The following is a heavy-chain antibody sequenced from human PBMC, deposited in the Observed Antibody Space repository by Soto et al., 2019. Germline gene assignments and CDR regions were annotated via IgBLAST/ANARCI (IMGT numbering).Heavy chain of an antibody. CDR2: INHSGST. Sequence: SQTLSLTCAVYGGSFSGYYWSWIRQPPGKGLEWIGEINHSGSTNYNPSLKSRVTISVDTSKNQFSLKLSSVTAADTAVYYCARGLEVGATTGPHYYYYYGMDVCGEGTTVTVSS. CDR3: ARGLEVGATTGPHYYYYYGMDV. V-gene: IGHV4-34*01. J-gene: IGHJ6*04. CDR1: GGSFSGYY. D-gene: IGHD1-26*01.